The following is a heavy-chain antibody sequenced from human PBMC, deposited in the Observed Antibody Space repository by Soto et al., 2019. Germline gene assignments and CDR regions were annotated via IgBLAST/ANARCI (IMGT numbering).Heavy chain of an antibody. CDR3: ARDEGGEFLKGSGMDV. J-gene: IGHJ6*02. CDR1: GDSISRYY. V-gene: IGHV4-59*01. CDR2: IYYGGEI. D-gene: IGHD3-10*01. Sequence: QVQLQESGPGLVKPSETLSLTCTVSGDSISRYYWSWIRLSPGKGLEWIGYIYYGGEINYNPSVKRRVTRSVDRTNNQFSRKLSSVTAADTSVYYCARDEGGEFLKGSGMDVWGQGTTVTVSS.